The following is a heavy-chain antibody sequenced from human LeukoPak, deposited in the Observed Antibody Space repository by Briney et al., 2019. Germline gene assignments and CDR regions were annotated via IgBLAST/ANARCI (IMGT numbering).Heavy chain of an antibody. CDR2: IYYSGST. CDR3: ARVGATNDAFDI. D-gene: IGHD1-26*01. Sequence: PSETLSLTCTVSGGSISTSYYWGWIRQPPGKGLEWIGSIYYSGSTYYNPSLRSRVTISVDTSKNQFSLKLSSVTAADTAVYYCARVGATNDAFDIWGQGTMVTVSS. CDR1: GGSISTSYY. J-gene: IGHJ3*02. V-gene: IGHV4-39*07.